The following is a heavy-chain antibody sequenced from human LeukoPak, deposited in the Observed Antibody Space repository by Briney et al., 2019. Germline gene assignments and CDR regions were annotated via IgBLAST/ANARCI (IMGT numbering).Heavy chain of an antibody. V-gene: IGHV3-73*01. J-gene: IGHJ4*02. CDR2: IRTKSNSYAT. CDR1: GFTFSGSA. CDR3: TRHEGTSSTRFDY. D-gene: IGHD2-2*01. Sequence: GGSLKLPCAASGFTFSGSAMHWVRQASGKGLEWVGRIRTKSNSYATAYAASVKGRFTISRDDSKNTAYLQMDSLKTEDTAVYYCTRHEGTSSTRFDYWGQGTLVTVSS.